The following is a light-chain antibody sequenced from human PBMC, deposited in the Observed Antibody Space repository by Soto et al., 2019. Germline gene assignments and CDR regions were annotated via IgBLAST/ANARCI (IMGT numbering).Light chain of an antibody. Sequence: PMTQSPSSLSASVGDSVTVTCRASQSINIYLNWYQQKPGKAPTLLIYGASSLQSGVQSRFTGGGSRTDFTLTISSLQPEDFATYYCQQSYRSPYTFGQGTKLEIK. J-gene: IGKJ2*01. CDR3: QQSYRSPYT. CDR1: QSINIY. V-gene: IGKV1-39*01. CDR2: GAS.